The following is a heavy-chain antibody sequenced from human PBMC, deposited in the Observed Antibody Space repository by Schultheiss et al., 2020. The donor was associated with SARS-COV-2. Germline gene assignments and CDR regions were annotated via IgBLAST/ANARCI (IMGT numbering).Heavy chain of an antibody. J-gene: IGHJ4*02. CDR3: VREFVKSRLSFDF. CDR1: GFTFSSYG. Sequence: GGSLRLSCAASGFTFSSYGMHWVRQAPGKGLEWVAVIWYDGSNKYYADSVKGRFTISRDNDKNVLHLQMDSLRVEDTAVYYCVREFVKSRLSFDFWGQGTLVTVSS. D-gene: IGHD1-1*01. V-gene: IGHV3-33*01. CDR2: IWYDGSNK.